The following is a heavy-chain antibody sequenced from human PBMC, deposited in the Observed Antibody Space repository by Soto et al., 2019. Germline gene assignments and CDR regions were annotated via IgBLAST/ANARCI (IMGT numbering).Heavy chain of an antibody. CDR2: MSGSGGST. D-gene: IGHD2-2*01. CDR3: AKVSGDQLLSTFDY. J-gene: IGHJ4*02. V-gene: IGHV3-23*01. Sequence: GGSLRLSCAASGFSFSRYVMSWVRQAPGKGLEWVSVMSGSGGSTYYADSVKGRFTISRDNSKDTLYFQMNSLRAEDTAVYYCAKVSGDQLLSTFDYWGQGTLVTVSS. CDR1: GFSFSRYV.